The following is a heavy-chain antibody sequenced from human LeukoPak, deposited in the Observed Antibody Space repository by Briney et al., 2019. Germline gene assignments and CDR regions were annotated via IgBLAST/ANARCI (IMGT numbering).Heavy chain of an antibody. V-gene: IGHV3-21*01. J-gene: IGHJ4*02. D-gene: IGHD6-13*01. Sequence: GGSLRLSCAASGFTFSSYSMNWVRQAPGKGLEWVSSISSSSSYIYYADSVKGRFTISRDNAKNSLYLQMNSLRAEDTAVYYCARDRGRIAAAGSGYWGQGTLVTVSS. CDR1: GFTFSSYS. CDR2: ISSSSSYI. CDR3: ARDRGRIAAAGSGY.